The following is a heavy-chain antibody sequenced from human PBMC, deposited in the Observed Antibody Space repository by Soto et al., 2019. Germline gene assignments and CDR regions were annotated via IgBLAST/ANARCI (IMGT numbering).Heavy chain of an antibody. CDR3: TSYSSGWYDVIY. J-gene: IGHJ4*02. CDR1: GGSVSSGSYY. CDR2: IYYSVST. D-gene: IGHD6-19*01. V-gene: IGHV4-61*01. Sequence: QVQLQESGPGLVKPSETLSLTCTVSGGSVSSGSYYWSWIRQPPGTGLEWIGYIYYSVSTNYNPSLKSRVTISVDTSKHQLALKVSSVTAADTAGYYWTSYSSGWYDVIYWGQGTLVTVSS.